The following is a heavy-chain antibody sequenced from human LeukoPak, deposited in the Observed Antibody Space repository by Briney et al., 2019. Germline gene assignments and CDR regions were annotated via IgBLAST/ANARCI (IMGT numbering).Heavy chain of an antibody. CDR3: ARDGARGWYGDY. V-gene: IGHV3-21*01. J-gene: IGHJ4*02. CDR1: GFTFSSYA. CDR2: ISSSSSYI. Sequence: GGSLRLSCAASGFTFSSYAMSWVRQSPGKGLEWVSSISSSSSYIYYADSVKGRLTISRDNAKNSLYLQMNSLRAEDTAVYYCARDGARGWYGDYWGQGTLVTVSS. D-gene: IGHD6-19*01.